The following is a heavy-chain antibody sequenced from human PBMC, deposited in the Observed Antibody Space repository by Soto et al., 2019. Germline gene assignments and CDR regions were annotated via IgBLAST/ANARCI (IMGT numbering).Heavy chain of an antibody. D-gene: IGHD6-13*01. J-gene: IGHJ1*01. CDR2: TSGSGGST. CDR3: AKGWVIAAAGLIQH. V-gene: IGHV3-23*01. CDR1: GFTFSSYA. Sequence: PGGSLRLSCAASGFTFSSYAMSWVRQAPGKGLEWVSATSGSGGSTYYADSVKGRFTISRDNSKNTLYLQMNSLRAEDTAVYYCAKGWVIAAAGLIQHWGQGTLVTVSS.